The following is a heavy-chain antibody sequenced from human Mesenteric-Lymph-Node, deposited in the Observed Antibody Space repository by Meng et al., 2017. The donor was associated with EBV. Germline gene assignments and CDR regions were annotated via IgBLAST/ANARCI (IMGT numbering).Heavy chain of an antibody. D-gene: IGHD2-2*01. J-gene: IGHJ5*02. Sequence: GAEVKKPGESLKISCKGSGYSFTSYWIGWVRQMPGKGLEWMGIIYPGDSDTRYSPSFQGQVTISADKSISTAYLQWSSLKASDTAMYYCATKYGPGNVVPAAIDWFDPWGQGTLVTVSS. CDR1: GYSFTSYW. CDR3: ATKYGPGNVVPAAIDWFDP. V-gene: IGHV5-51*03. CDR2: IYPGDSDT.